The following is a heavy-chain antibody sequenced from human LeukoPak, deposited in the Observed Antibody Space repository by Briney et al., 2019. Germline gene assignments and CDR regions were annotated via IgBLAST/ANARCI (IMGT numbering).Heavy chain of an antibody. D-gene: IGHD5-24*01. CDR1: GFTFSSNW. CDR3: ARDGGGGYNQIDF. J-gene: IGHJ4*02. V-gene: IGHV3-74*01. Sequence: PGGSLRLSCAASGFTFSSNWMHWVRQAPGKGLVWVSRINSDGISTNYADSVKGRFTISRDNAKNTLYLQMNSLRGEDTAVYYCARDGGGGYNQIDFWGQGTLVTVSS. CDR2: INSDGIST.